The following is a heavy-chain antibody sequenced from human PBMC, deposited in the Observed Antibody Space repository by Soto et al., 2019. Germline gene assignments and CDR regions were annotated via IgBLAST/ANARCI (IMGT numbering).Heavy chain of an antibody. CDR2: ISCSGSS. J-gene: IGHJ4*02. D-gene: IGHD2-2*01. CDR3: ARATPAGSADF. CDR1: GGSNIRDGYY. Sequence: QVQLQESGPGLVKPSQTLSLTCTVSGGSNIRDGYYWSWIRQHPGKGLEWIAYISCSGSSYSNQSLKSRVTISADTSKNQFSLRLTSVTAADTAVYFCARATPAGSADFWGQGTLVTVSS. V-gene: IGHV4-31*03.